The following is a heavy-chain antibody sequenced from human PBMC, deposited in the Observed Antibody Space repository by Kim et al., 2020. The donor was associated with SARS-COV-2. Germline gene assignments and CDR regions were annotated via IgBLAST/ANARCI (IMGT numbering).Heavy chain of an antibody. CDR2: ISYDGSNK. Sequence: GRSLRLSCAASGFTFSTYGMHWVRQAPGKGLEWVALISYDGSNKYYADSVKGRFTISRDNSENTLYLQTNSLRAEDTAVYSCTKALLRGVNFYYYGMDVWGQGTTVTVSS. CDR1: GFTFSTYG. D-gene: IGHD3-10*01. V-gene: IGHV3-30*18. CDR3: TKALLRGVNFYYYGMDV. J-gene: IGHJ6*02.